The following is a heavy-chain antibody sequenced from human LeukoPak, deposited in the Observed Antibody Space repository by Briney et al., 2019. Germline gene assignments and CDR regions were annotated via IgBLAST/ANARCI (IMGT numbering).Heavy chain of an antibody. CDR3: AKERDYGPADY. CDR2: LSGSGGST. CDR1: GFIFNKHA. Sequence: GGSLRLSCAASGFIFNKHAMSWVRQAPGKGLEWASGLSGSGGSTDYADSVKGRFTVSRDNSKNTLFLQMNSLRAEDTAIYYCAKERDYGPADYWGQGTLVTVSS. V-gene: IGHV3-23*01. D-gene: IGHD4/OR15-4a*01. J-gene: IGHJ4*02.